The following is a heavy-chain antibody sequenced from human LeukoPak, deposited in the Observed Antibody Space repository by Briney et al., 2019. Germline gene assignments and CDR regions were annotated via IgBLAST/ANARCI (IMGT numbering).Heavy chain of an antibody. D-gene: IGHD3-16*01. CDR3: ARVSYVVWWFDP. CDR2: MYYSGST. V-gene: IGHV4-59*06. CDR1: GVSISSYY. Sequence: PSETLSLTCTVSGVSISSYYWSWIRQPPGKGLEWIGTMYYSGSTYYNPSLKSRVTILVDTSKNQFSLKLSSVTAADTAVYYCARVSYVVWWFDPWGQGTLVTVSS. J-gene: IGHJ5*02.